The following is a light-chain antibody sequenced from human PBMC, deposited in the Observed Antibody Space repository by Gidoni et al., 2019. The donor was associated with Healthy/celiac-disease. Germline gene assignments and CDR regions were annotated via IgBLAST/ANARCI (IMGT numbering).Light chain of an antibody. CDR3: QQSYSTPLT. CDR1: QSISSY. Sequence: IQMPQSPSSLSASVGDRVTITCRASQSISSYLNLYQQKPGKAPKHLIYAASSLQSGVPSRFSGSGSGTDFTLTISSLQPEDFATYYCQQSYSTPLTFGGGTKVEIK. CDR2: AAS. J-gene: IGKJ4*01. V-gene: IGKV1-39*01.